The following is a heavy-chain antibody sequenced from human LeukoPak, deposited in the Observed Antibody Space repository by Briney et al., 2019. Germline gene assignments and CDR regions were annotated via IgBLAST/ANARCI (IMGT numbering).Heavy chain of an antibody. D-gene: IGHD6-19*01. CDR3: ARDGKEAVSLFDY. Sequence: PSETLSLTCTVSGGSISTYYWGWIRQPPGKGLEYIGYIYYTGSTNYNPSLKSRVTISVDTSKNQFSLKLSSVTAADTAVYYCARDGKEAVSLFDYWGQGTLVTVSS. J-gene: IGHJ4*02. V-gene: IGHV4-59*01. CDR2: IYYTGST. CDR1: GGSISTYY.